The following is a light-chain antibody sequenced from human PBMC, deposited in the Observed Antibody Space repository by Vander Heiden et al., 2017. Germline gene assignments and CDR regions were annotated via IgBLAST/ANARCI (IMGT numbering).Light chain of an antibody. CDR3: QKYNNWPLYT. V-gene: IGKV3-15*01. CDR2: GAS. Sequence: EIVMTQSPATLSVSPGERATLSCRASQSVTSNLAWYQQKPGQAPRLLIYGASTRATGIPARFSGSGSGTEFTLTISSLQSEDFAVYYCQKYNNWPLYTFGQKTKLEIK. CDR1: QSVTSN. J-gene: IGKJ2*01.